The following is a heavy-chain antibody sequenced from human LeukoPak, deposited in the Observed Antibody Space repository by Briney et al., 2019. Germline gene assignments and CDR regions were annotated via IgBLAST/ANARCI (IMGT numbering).Heavy chain of an antibody. Sequence: SETLSLTCAVYGGSFSGYYWSWIRQPPGKGLEWIGEINHSGSTNYNPSLKSRVTISVDTSKSQFSLKLTSVTAADTAVYYCARGGGSSGYYYVDRGQGTLVTVSS. CDR1: GGSFSGYY. CDR3: ARGGGSSGYYYVD. J-gene: IGHJ4*02. CDR2: INHSGST. V-gene: IGHV4-34*01. D-gene: IGHD3-22*01.